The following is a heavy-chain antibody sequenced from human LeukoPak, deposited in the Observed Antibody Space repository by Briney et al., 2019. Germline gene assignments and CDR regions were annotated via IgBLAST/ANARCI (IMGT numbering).Heavy chain of an antibody. V-gene: IGHV1-24*01. Sequence: GASVKVSCKVSGYTLTELSMHWVRQAPGKGLEWMGGFDPEDGETIYAQKFQGRVTMTEDTSTDTAYMELSSLRSEDTAVYYCARDRGIAAAGTGPYYYYYGMDVWGQGTTVTVSS. CDR2: FDPEDGET. CDR3: ARDRGIAAAGTGPYYYYYGMDV. CDR1: GYTLTELS. J-gene: IGHJ6*02. D-gene: IGHD6-13*01.